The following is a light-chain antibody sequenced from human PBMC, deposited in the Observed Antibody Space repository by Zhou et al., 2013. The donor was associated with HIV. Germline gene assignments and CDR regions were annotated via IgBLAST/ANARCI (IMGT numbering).Light chain of an antibody. CDR2: DIS. V-gene: IGKV3-11*01. Sequence: EIVLTQSPATLSLSPGERATLSCRASQSVRRHLAWYQQKPGQAPRLLIYDISNRATGIPARFSGSGSGTDFTLTISSLQPEDFAVYYCRQRTNWPRFTFGPGTKVDIK. CDR3: RQRTNWPRFT. CDR1: QSVRRH. J-gene: IGKJ3*01.